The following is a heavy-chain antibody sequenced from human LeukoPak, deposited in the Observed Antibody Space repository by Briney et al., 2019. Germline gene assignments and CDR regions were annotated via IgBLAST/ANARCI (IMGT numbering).Heavy chain of an antibody. J-gene: IGHJ4*02. CDR3: ARDSGLSGGSWPLDY. Sequence: GASVKVSCKASGYTFTSYGISWVRQAPGQGLEWMGWISAYNGNTNYAQKLQGRVTMTTDTSTSTAYMELRSLRSDDTAVYNCARDSGLSGGSWPLDYWGQGTLVTVSS. V-gene: IGHV1-18*01. D-gene: IGHD2-15*01. CDR1: GYTFTSYG. CDR2: ISAYNGNT.